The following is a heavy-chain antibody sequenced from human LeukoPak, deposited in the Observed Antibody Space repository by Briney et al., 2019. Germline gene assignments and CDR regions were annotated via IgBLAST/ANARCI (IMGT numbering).Heavy chain of an antibody. CDR2: ISSNGDST. V-gene: IGHV3-64D*06. J-gene: IGHJ4*02. D-gene: IGHD2/OR15-2a*01. Sequence: GGSLRLSCSASGFTFSSYAMHWVRQAPGKGLVYVSTISSNGDSTYHADSVKGRFTISRDNSKNTLYLQMSSLRAEDTAVYYCVKDVIVGARRGHICSFDYWAQGTLVTVSS. CDR1: GFTFSSYA. CDR3: VKDVIVGARRGHICSFDY.